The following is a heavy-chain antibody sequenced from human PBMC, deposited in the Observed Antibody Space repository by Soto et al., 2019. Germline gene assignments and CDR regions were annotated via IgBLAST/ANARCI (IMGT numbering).Heavy chain of an antibody. Sequence: SETLSLTCTVSGGSISSYYWSWIRQPPGKGLEWIGYIYYSGSTNYNPSLKSRVTISVDTSKDQFSLKLSSVTAADTAVYYCAKEGDDFGYFDYWGQGTLVTVSS. CDR2: IYYSGST. J-gene: IGHJ4*02. CDR3: AKEGDDFGYFDY. D-gene: IGHD3-3*01. CDR1: GGSISSYY. V-gene: IGHV4-59*01.